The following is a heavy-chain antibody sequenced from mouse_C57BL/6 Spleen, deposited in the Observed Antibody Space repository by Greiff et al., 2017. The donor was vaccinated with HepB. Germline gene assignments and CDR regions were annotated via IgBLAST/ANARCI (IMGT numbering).Heavy chain of an antibody. J-gene: IGHJ2*01. CDR2: IDPANGNT. Sequence: VHVKQSVAELVRPGASVKLSCTASGFNIKNTYMHWVKQRPDQGLEWIGRIDPANGNTKYAPKFKGKATITADTSSNTAYLQLSSRTSEDTAIYYCAVYYGLSLDYWGQGTTLTVSS. CDR1: GFNIKNTY. D-gene: IGHD2-1*01. CDR3: AVYYGLSLDY. V-gene: IGHV14-3*01.